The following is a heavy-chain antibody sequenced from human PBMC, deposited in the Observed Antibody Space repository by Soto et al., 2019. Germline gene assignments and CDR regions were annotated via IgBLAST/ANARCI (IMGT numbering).Heavy chain of an antibody. D-gene: IGHD3-10*01. CDR1: GFTFRNAW. CDR2: IKRKTDGGTT. CDR3: TTDLTFGELWYMDV. J-gene: IGHJ6*03. Sequence: EVQLVESGGGLVKPGGSLRLSCAASGFTFRNAWMSWVRQDPGKGREWVGRIKRKTDGGTTDYAAPVKGRFTISRDDSKNTLYLQMNSLKTEDTAVYYCTTDLTFGELWYMDVWGKGTTVTVSS. V-gene: IGHV3-15*01.